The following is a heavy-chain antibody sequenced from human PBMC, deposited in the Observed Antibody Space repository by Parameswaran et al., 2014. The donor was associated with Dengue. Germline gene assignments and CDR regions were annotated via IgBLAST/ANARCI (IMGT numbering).Heavy chain of an antibody. V-gene: IGHV3-15*01. CDR3: TSNRWYLDYYYGMDV. CDR1: GFTFSNAW. Sequence: GGSLRLSCAASGFTFSNAWMSWVRQAPGKGLEWVGRIKSKTDGGTTDYAAPVKGRFTISRDDSKNTLYLQMNSLKTEDTAVYYCTSNRWYLDYYYGMDVWGQGTTVTVSS. CDR2: IKSKTDGGTT. D-gene: IGHD6-13*01. J-gene: IGHJ6*02.